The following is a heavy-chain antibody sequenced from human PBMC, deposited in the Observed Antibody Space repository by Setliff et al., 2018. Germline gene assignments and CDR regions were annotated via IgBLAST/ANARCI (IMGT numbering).Heavy chain of an antibody. V-gene: IGHV4-61*09. Sequence: SETLSLTCTVSGGSVGSDFSYWTWIRQPAGKGLEWIGQIYTSWSTNYNPSLKSRVTISLYASKNQFSLRLTSVTAADTAVYYCARVTGFFYVDSWGKGTTVTVSS. J-gene: IGHJ6*04. CDR1: GGSVGSDFSY. CDR2: IYTSWST. D-gene: IGHD4-17*01. CDR3: ARVTGFFYVDS.